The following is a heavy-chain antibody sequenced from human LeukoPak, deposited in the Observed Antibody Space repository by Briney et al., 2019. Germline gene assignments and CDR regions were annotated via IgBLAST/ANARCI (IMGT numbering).Heavy chain of an antibody. J-gene: IGHJ4*02. Sequence: PGGSLRLSCAAPGFTFSSYGMHWVRQAPGKGLEWVAVISYDGSNKYYADSVKGRFTISRDNSKNTLYLQMNSLRAEDTAVYYCAKDMYSSSWYYFDYWGQGTLVTVSS. CDR3: AKDMYSSSWYYFDY. CDR2: ISYDGSNK. CDR1: GFTFSSYG. V-gene: IGHV3-30*18. D-gene: IGHD6-13*01.